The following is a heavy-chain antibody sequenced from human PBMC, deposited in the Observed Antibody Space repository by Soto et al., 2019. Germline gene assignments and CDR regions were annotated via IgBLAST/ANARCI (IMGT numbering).Heavy chain of an antibody. CDR3: ARVGNIAVAAFDI. V-gene: IGHV1-2*02. D-gene: IGHD6-19*01. Sequence: ASVQVSCKASGYTFTGYYMHWVRQAPGQGLEWMGWINPNSGGTNYAQKFQGRVTMTRDTSISTAYMELSRLRSDDTAVYYCARVGNIAVAAFDIWGQGTMVTVSS. CDR2: INPNSGGT. J-gene: IGHJ3*02. CDR1: GYTFTGYY.